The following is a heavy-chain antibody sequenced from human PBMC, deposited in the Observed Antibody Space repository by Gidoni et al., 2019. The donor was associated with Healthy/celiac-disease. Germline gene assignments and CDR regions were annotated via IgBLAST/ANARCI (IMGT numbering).Heavy chain of an antibody. D-gene: IGHD2-2*01. J-gene: IGHJ3*02. CDR2: IYTSGST. CDR3: AREYCSSTSCYESRDDAFDI. CDR1: GGSISSYY. V-gene: IGHV4-4*07. Sequence: QVQLPESGPGLVKPSETLSLTCTVSGGSISSYYWSWIRQPAGKGLEWIGRIYTSGSTNYNPSLKSRVTMSVDTSKNQFSLKLSSVTAADTAVYYCAREYCSSTSCYESRDDAFDIWGQGTMVTVSS.